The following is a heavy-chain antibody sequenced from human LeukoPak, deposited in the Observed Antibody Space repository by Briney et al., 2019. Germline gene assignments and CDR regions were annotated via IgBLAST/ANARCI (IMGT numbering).Heavy chain of an antibody. CDR2: IYYSGST. Sequence: PSQTLSLTCTVSGGSVSSGGYYWSWVRQHPGTGLEWIGYIYYSGSTYYNPSLKSRVTISVDTSKNQFSLKLSSVTAADTAVYYCARGDFHYDILTVYSPPRFCDYWGQGTLVTVSS. J-gene: IGHJ4*02. CDR1: GGSVSSGGYY. CDR3: ARGDFHYDILTVYSPPRFCDY. V-gene: IGHV4-31*03. D-gene: IGHD3-9*01.